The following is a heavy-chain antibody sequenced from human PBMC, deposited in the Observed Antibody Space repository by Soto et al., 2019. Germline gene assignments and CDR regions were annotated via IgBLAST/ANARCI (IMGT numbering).Heavy chain of an antibody. Sequence: ASVKVSCRASGYTFTGYYMHWVRQAPGQGLEWMGWINPNSGGTNYAQKFQGRVTMTRDTSINTVHMELNSLRSEDTAVYYCARRAETNGWNGFGADKYYFDFWGQGTLVTVSS. CDR1: GYTFTGYY. V-gene: IGHV1-2*02. D-gene: IGHD1-1*01. CDR3: ARRAETNGWNGFGADKYYFDF. J-gene: IGHJ4*02. CDR2: INPNSGGT.